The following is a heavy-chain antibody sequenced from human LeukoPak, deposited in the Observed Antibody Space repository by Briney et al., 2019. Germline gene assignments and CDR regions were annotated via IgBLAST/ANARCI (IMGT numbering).Heavy chain of an antibody. CDR3: ATVDGSSFDY. V-gene: IGHV3-30*04. Sequence: PGRSLRLSCAASGFTFSSYAMHWVRQAPGKGLEWVAVISYDGSNKYYADSVKGRFTISRDNSKNTLYLQMNSLRAEDTAVYYCATVDGSSFDYWGQGTLVTVSS. CDR2: ISYDGSNK. D-gene: IGHD1-26*01. CDR1: GFTFSSYA. J-gene: IGHJ4*02.